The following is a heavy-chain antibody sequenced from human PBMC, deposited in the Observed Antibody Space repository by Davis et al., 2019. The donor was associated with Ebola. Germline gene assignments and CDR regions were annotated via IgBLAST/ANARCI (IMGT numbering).Heavy chain of an antibody. CDR2: IIPIFGTA. Sequence: SVKVSCKASGGTFSSYAISWVRQAPGQGLEWMGWIIPIFGTANYAQKFQGRVTITADESTSTAYMELSSLRSEDTAVYYCARTPPGVGSYSGSGGGPNYFDYWGQGTLVTVSS. V-gene: IGHV1-69*13. CDR3: ARTPPGVGSYSGSGGGPNYFDY. J-gene: IGHJ4*02. D-gene: IGHD1-26*01. CDR1: GGTFSSYA.